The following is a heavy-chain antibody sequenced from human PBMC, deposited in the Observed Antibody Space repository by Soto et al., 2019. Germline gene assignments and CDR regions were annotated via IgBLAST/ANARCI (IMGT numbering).Heavy chain of an antibody. CDR1: GYTFTSYG. CDR3: ARDDSPFTYYDILTGYYRGQYYFDY. CDR2: ISAYNGNT. Sequence: ASVKVSCKASGYTFTSYGISWVRQAPGQGLEWMGWISAYNGNTNYAQKLQGRVTMTTDTSTSTAYMELRSLRSDDRAVYYCARDDSPFTYYDILTGYYRGQYYFDYWGQGTLVTVSS. J-gene: IGHJ4*02. V-gene: IGHV1-18*01. D-gene: IGHD3-9*01.